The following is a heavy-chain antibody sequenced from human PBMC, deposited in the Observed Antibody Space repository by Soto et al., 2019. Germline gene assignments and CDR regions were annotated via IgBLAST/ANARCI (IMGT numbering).Heavy chain of an antibody. J-gene: IGHJ4*02. CDR1: GFTLSWYW. V-gene: IGHV3-74*01. CDR3: VKGEYYYDSSGYYPFDY. D-gene: IGHD3-22*01. CDR2: IHSDGTTT. Sequence: PGGSLRLSCAASGFTLSWYWMHWVRQAPGKGLVWVSRIHSDGTTTTYADSVKGRFTISRDNSKNTQYLQMSSLRADDTAVYYCVKGEYYYDSSGYYPFDYWGQGTLVTVSS.